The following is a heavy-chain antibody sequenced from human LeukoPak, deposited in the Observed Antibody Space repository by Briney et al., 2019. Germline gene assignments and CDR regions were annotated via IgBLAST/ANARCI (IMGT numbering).Heavy chain of an antibody. J-gene: IGHJ4*02. V-gene: IGHV3-23*01. CDR3: VKGKYSSGWFSIVDS. CDR2: ISSSGDST. CDR1: GFTFRTYA. D-gene: IGHD6-19*01. Sequence: GGSLRPSCAASGFTFRTYAMSWVRQAPGKGLEWVSAISSSGDSTYYEDSVKGRFTISRDNPKNTLYLQMNGLRVEDTALYYCVKGKYSSGWFSIVDSWGQGTLVTVSS.